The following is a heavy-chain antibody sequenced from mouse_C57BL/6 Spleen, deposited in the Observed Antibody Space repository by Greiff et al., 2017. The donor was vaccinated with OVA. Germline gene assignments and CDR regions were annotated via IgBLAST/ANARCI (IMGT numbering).Heavy chain of an antibody. CDR3: ARGQGGYWYFEV. V-gene: IGHV5-16*01. CDR1: GFTFSDYY. J-gene: IGHJ1*03. Sequence: EVKLVESEGGLVQPGSSMKLSCTASGFTFSDYYMAWVRQVPEKGLEWVANINYDGSSTYYLDSLKSRFIISRDNAKNILYLQMSSLKSEDTATYYCARGQGGYWYFEVWGTGTTVTVSS. CDR2: INYDGSST.